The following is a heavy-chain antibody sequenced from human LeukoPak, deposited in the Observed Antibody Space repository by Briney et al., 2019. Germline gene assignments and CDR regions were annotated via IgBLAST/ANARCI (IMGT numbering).Heavy chain of an antibody. V-gene: IGHV3-21*01. CDR3: ARDFSFATGYYGMDV. CDR2: ISSSSSYI. J-gene: IGHJ6*02. D-gene: IGHD2-15*01. Sequence: GGSLRLSCAASGFTFSSYSMNWVRQTPGKGLEWVSSISSSSSYIYYADSVKGRFTISRDNAKNSLYLQMNSLRAEDTAVYYCARDFSFATGYYGMDVWGQGTTVTVSS. CDR1: GFTFSSYS.